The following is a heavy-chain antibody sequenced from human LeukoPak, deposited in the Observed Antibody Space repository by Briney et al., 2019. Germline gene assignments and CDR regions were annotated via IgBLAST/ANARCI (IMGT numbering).Heavy chain of an antibody. Sequence: GSLRLSCAASGFTVSSNYMSWIRQPPGKGLEWIGEINHSGSTNYNPSLKSRVTISVDTSKNQFSLQLNSVTPEDTAVYYCAREARAVAGILGFDYWGQGTLVTVSS. CDR3: AREARAVAGILGFDY. J-gene: IGHJ4*02. CDR2: INHSGST. CDR1: GFTVSSNY. D-gene: IGHD6-19*01. V-gene: IGHV4-34*01.